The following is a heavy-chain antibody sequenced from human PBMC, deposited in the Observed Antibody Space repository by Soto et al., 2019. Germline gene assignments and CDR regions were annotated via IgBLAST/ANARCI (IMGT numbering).Heavy chain of an antibody. CDR3: AKDRFGIVGPVDY. V-gene: IGHV3-23*01. CDR2: ISGSGGDT. CDR1: GLIFSDYA. Sequence: PGGSLRLSCAASGLIFSDYAMSWFRQAPGKGLECVACISGSGGDTFYADSVKGRFTISRDNSKNTLSLHMNSLRVDDTAVYFCAKDRFGIVGPVDYWGQGTLVTVLL. J-gene: IGHJ4*02. D-gene: IGHD1-26*01.